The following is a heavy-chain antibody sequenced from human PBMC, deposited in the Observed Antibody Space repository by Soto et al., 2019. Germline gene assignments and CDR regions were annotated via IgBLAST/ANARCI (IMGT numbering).Heavy chain of an antibody. CDR1: GFTVSSNY. Sequence: GGSLRLSCAASGFTVSSNYMNWVRQAPGKGLEWVSIIYNGANTYYADSVKGRFTISRDNSKDTVYLQMNSLRADDTAVYYCACRGSGRGIEYWGQGTLVTVSS. CDR2: IYNGANT. CDR3: ACRGSGRGIEY. V-gene: IGHV3-66*01. D-gene: IGHD3-16*01. J-gene: IGHJ4*02.